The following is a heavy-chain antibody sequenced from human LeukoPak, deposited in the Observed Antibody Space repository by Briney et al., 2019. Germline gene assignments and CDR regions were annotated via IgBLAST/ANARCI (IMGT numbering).Heavy chain of an antibody. CDR3: ATAGYCSGGSCYWFDP. J-gene: IGHJ5*02. CDR2: FDPEDGET. V-gene: IGHV1-24*01. D-gene: IGHD2-15*01. CDR1: GYTLTELS. Sequence: ASVKVSCKVSGYTLTELSMHWVRQAPGKGLEWMGGFDPEDGETIYAQKFQGRVTMTEDTSTDTAYMELSSLRSEDTAVYYCATAGYCSGGSCYWFDPWGQGTPVTVSS.